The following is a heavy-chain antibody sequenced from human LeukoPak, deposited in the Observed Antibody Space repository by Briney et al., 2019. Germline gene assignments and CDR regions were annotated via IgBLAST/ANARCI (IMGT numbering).Heavy chain of an antibody. CDR3: ARGGYRAYYLDY. CDR1: GFTFSSYW. V-gene: IGHV3-74*01. D-gene: IGHD5-18*01. J-gene: IGHJ4*02. CDR2: INSGGTVT. Sequence: GGSLRLSCAASGFTFSSYWMHWVRQAPGKGLVWVSRINSGGTVTNYADSVKGRLTISRDNAKNTLYLRMNSLRAEDTAVYYCARGGYRAYYLDYWGQGSLVTVSS.